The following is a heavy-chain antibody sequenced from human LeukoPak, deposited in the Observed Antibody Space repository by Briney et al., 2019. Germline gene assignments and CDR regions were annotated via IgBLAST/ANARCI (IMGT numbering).Heavy chain of an antibody. Sequence: GGSLRLSCAASGFTFSDYYMSWIRQAPGKGLEWVSYISSSGSTIYYADSVKGRFTISRDNSKNTLYLQMNSLRAEDTAVYYCAKDYDSSGYYNDYFDYWGQGTLVTVSS. V-gene: IGHV3-11*01. CDR2: ISSSGSTI. CDR1: GFTFSDYY. CDR3: AKDYDSSGYYNDYFDY. D-gene: IGHD3-22*01. J-gene: IGHJ4*02.